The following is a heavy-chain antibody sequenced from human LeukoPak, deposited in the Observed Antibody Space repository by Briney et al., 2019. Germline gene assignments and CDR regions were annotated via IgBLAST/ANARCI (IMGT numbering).Heavy chain of an antibody. Sequence: ASVKVSCKASGFTFTSYGISWVRQAPGQGLEWMGWISVYNGNTNYAQKLQDRVTMTTDTSTSTAYMELRGLRSDDTAVYYCVRDLKRSRARWENLGFDPWGQGTLVTVSS. V-gene: IGHV1-18*01. CDR2: ISVYNGNT. J-gene: IGHJ5*02. CDR3: VRDLKRSRARWENLGFDP. CDR1: GFTFTSYG. D-gene: IGHD1-26*01.